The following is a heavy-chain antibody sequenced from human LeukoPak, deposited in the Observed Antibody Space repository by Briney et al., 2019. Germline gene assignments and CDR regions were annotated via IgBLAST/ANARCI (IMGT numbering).Heavy chain of an antibody. CDR3: ARASSYYYGSGTYYYFDF. Sequence: PGGSLRLSCAASRFIFSDHYMSWFRQAPGKGLEWISYITNSGSTIHYADSVKGRFTISRDNAKNALYLQMYSLRAEDTAVYYCARASSYYYGSGTYYYFDFWGQGTLVTVSP. CDR1: RFIFSDHY. D-gene: IGHD3-10*01. J-gene: IGHJ4*02. V-gene: IGHV3-11*01. CDR2: ITNSGSTI.